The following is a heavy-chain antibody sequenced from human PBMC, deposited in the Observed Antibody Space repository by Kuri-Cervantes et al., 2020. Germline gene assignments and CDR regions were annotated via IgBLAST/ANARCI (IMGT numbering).Heavy chain of an antibody. CDR3: ARFMITFGGVIVSRYGMDV. CDR1: GFTFSSYD. CDR2: IGTAGDT. V-gene: IGHV3-13*01. J-gene: IGHJ6*02. Sequence: GESLKISCAAPGFTFSSYDMHWVRQATGKGLEWVSAIGTAGDTYYSGSVRGRFTISRENAKNSLYLQMNSLRAEDTAVYYCARFMITFGGVIVSRYGMDVWGQGTTVTVSS. D-gene: IGHD3-16*02.